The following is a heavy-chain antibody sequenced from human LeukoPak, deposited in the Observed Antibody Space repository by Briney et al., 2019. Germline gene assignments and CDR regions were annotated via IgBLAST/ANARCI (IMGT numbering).Heavy chain of an antibody. J-gene: IGHJ4*02. V-gene: IGHV4-61*02. CDR1: GGSISSGNYY. Sequence: SETLPLTCTVSGGSISSGNYYWSWIRKPAGKGLEWIGRIYTSGSTNYNPSLKSRVTISVDTSKNQFSLKLSSVTAADTAVYYCAREGDYYDTSGTLDYWGQGTLVTVSS. CDR2: IYTSGST. CDR3: AREGDYYDTSGTLDY. D-gene: IGHD3-22*01.